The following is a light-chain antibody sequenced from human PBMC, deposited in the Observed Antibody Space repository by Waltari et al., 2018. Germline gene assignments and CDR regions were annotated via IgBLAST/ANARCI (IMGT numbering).Light chain of an antibody. CDR2: RND. J-gene: IGLJ2*01. CDR1: SSNIGSNY. V-gene: IGLV1-47*01. CDR3: AAWDDSLSGVL. Sequence: QSVLTQPTSASGTPGQRVTISCSGSSSNIGSNYVYWYHQFPGTAPKLLIYRNDQRPSGVPDRFSGSKSGTSASLAISGLRSEDEADYFCAAWDDSLSGVLFGGGTRLTVL.